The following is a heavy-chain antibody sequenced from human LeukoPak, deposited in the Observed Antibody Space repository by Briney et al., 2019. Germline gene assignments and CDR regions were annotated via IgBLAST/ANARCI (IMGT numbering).Heavy chain of an antibody. CDR1: GFTFSDYY. D-gene: IGHD3-22*01. CDR3: ARDQYYYLYYFDY. CDR2: ISDSGSTI. Sequence: KAGGSLRLSCAASGFTFSDYYMSWIRQALGKGLEWISYISDSGSTIYYADSVKGRFTISRDNAKNSLFLQMNSLRAEDTAVYYCARDQYYYLYYFDYWGQGTLVTVSS. V-gene: IGHV3-11*04. J-gene: IGHJ4*02.